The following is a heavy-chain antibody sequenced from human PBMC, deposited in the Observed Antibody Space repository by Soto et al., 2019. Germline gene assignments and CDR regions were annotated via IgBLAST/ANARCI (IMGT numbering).Heavy chain of an antibody. D-gene: IGHD4-4*01. V-gene: IGHV1-8*01. Sequence: ASVKVSCKASGYTFTSYDINWVRQATGQGLEWMGWMNPNSGNTGYAQKFQGRVTMTRNTSISTAYMELSSLRSEDTAVYYCARAKVTTSYYYYGMDVWGQGTKVTVSS. CDR2: MNPNSGNT. CDR1: GYTFTSYD. J-gene: IGHJ6*02. CDR3: ARAKVTTSYYYYGMDV.